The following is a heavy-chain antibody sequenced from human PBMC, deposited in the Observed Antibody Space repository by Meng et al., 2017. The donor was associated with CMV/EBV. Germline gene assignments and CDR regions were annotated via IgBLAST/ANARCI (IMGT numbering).Heavy chain of an antibody. V-gene: IGHV3-21*01. CDR1: GFTFSSYS. J-gene: IGHJ6*02. Sequence: GESLKISCAASGFTFSSYSMNWVRQAPGKGLEWVSSISSSSSYIYYADSVKGRFTISRDNAKNSLYLQMNSLRAEDTAVYYCASFGVAAAPLGMDVWGQGTTVTVSS. CDR3: ASFGVAAAPLGMDV. D-gene: IGHD6-13*01. CDR2: ISSSSSYI.